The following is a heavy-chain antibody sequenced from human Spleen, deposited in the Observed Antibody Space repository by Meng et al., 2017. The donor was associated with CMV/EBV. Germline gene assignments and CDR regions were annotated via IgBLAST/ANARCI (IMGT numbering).Heavy chain of an antibody. J-gene: IGHJ5*02. Sequence: SGYTFTGYYMHWVRQAPGQGLEWMGWINPNSGGTNYAQKFQGRVTMTRDTSISTAYMELSRLRSDDTAVYYCARGGAYCSSTSCWFDPWGQGTLVTVSS. V-gene: IGHV1-2*02. CDR1: GYTFTGYY. D-gene: IGHD2-2*01. CDR2: INPNSGGT. CDR3: ARGGAYCSSTSCWFDP.